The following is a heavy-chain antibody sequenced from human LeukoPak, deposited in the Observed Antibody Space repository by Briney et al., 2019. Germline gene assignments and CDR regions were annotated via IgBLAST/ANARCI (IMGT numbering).Heavy chain of an antibody. D-gene: IGHD4-17*01. CDR3: ARGWGDYNEPVVY. J-gene: IGHJ4*02. CDR2: MNPNSGNT. CDR1: GYTFTSYD. V-gene: IGHV1-8*03. Sequence: ASVKVSCKASGYTFTSYDINWVRQATGQGLEWMGWMNPNSGNTGYAQKFQGRVTITRNTSISTAYMELSSLRSEDTAVYYWARGWGDYNEPVVYWGQGTLVTVSS.